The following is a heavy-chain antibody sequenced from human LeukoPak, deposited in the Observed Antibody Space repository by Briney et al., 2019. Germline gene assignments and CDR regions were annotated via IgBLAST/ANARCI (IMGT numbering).Heavy chain of an antibody. CDR2: ISYDGSNK. V-gene: IGHV3-30*18. CDR3: AKDGNDYVWGSFYYFDY. Sequence: GRSLRLSCAASGFTFSSYGMRWVRQAPGKGLEWVAVISYDGSNKYYADSVKGRFTISRDNSKNTLYLQMNSLRAEDTAVYYCAKDGNDYVWGSFYYFDYWGQGTLVTVSS. J-gene: IGHJ4*02. D-gene: IGHD3-16*01. CDR1: GFTFSSYG.